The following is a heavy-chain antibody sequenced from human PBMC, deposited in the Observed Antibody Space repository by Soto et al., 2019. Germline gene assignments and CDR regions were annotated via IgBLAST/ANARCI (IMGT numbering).Heavy chain of an antibody. V-gene: IGHV4-30-2*01. CDR2: IYHSGST. CDR1: VGSISSGGYS. Sequence: QLQLQESGSGLVKPSQTLSLTCAVSVGSISSGGYSWRWIRQPPGKGLEWIGYIYHSGSTYYNPSLKSRVTISVDRSKNQFSLKLSSVTAADTAVYYCARVPGPWGQGTLVTVSS. CDR3: ARVPGP. J-gene: IGHJ5*02.